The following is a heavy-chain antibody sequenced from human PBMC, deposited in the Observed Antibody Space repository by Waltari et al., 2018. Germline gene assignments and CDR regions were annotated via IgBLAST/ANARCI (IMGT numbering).Heavy chain of an antibody. CDR2: IYYSGNT. V-gene: IGHV4-30-4*08. D-gene: IGHD4-17*01. J-gene: IGHJ6*03. Sequence: QVQLQESGPGLVKPSQTLSLTCTVSGGSVNSGDYFWNWIRQPPGKGLEWIGSIYYSGNTYYNPSLKTRLTVSMDTSKNQFSLKLTSVSVAVTAVYYCAREFYGDFVKYYHYVDVWGRGTTVTVSS. CDR3: AREFYGDFVKYYHYVDV. CDR1: GGSVNSGDYF.